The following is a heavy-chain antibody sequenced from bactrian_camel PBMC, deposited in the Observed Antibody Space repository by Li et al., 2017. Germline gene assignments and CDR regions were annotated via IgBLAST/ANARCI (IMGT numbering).Heavy chain of an antibody. CDR1: GFTFSSDY. CDR3: AKTGDGGSWGEYNV. V-gene: IGHV3S40*01. J-gene: IGHJ4*01. CDR2: INSGSDST. Sequence: VQLVESGGGLVQPGGSLRLSCAASGFTFSSDYMSWVRQAPGKGLEWVSMINSGSDSTYYSNSVKGRFTISRDNAKNTLYLHMNNLKPDDTAMYYCAKTGDGGSWGEYNVWGQGTQVTVS. D-gene: IGHD6*01.